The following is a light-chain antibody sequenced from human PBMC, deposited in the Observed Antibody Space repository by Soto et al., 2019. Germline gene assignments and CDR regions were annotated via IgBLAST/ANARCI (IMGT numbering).Light chain of an antibody. V-gene: IGLV4-60*03. CDR1: SGHSSYI. J-gene: IGLJ7*01. Sequence: QLVLTQSSSASASLGSSVKLTCTLSSGHSSYIIAWHQQQPGKAPRYLMKLEGSGSYNKGSGVPDRFSGSSSGADRYLTISNLQSEDEADYYCETWDSTFGVFGGGTQLTVL. CDR3: ETWDSTFGV. CDR2: LEGSGSY.